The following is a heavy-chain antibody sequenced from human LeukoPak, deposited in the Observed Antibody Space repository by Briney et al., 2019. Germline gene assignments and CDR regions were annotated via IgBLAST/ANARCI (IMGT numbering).Heavy chain of an antibody. Sequence: SETLSLTCTGSGGSISSYYWSWIRQPAGKGLEWIGRIYTSGSTNYNPSLKSRVTISVDTSKNQFSLKLSSVTAADTAVYYCARGASYDIFTGYSPGTFVYWSQGTLVTVSS. CDR2: IYTSGST. CDR3: ARGASYDIFTGYSPGTFVY. D-gene: IGHD3-9*01. V-gene: IGHV4-4*07. J-gene: IGHJ4*02. CDR1: GGSISSYY.